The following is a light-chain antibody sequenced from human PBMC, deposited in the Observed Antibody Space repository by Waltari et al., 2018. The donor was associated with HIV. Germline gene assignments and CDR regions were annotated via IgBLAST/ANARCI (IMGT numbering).Light chain of an antibody. J-gene: IGKJ1*01. CDR2: WAS. V-gene: IGKV4-1*01. CDR3: QQYFGSPQT. CDR1: KSIISTSINTCF. Sequence: DIMLRQFLDSLAASLGVRSHIACMASKSIISTSINTCFLAWYQLKRGQPPKLLIFWASTREFGVPERFTGSGSGADFTLTISSLQAEDVALYFCQQYFGSPQTFGQGTKVEIK.